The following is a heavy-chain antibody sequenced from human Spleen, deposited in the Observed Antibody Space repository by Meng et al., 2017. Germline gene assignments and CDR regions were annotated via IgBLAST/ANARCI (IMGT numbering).Heavy chain of an antibody. D-gene: IGHD4-11*01. Sequence: GGSLRLSCAASGFTFSSYEMNWVRQAPGKGLEWVSYISSSGSTIYYADSVKGRFTISRDNAKNSLYLQMNSLRAEDTAVYYCARHTVTTETFDYWGQGTLVTVSS. CDR2: ISSSGSTI. CDR3: ARHTVTTETFDY. V-gene: IGHV3-48*03. CDR1: GFTFSSYE. J-gene: IGHJ4*02.